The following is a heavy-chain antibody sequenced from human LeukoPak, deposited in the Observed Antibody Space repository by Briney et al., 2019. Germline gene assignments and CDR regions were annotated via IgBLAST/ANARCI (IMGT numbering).Heavy chain of an antibody. CDR3: AKARSRVYGDHGGWFDP. Sequence: GGSLRLSCAASGFTFSNAWMNWVRQAPGKGLEWVSGISWNSGSIGYADSVKGRFTISRDNAKNSLYLQMNSLRAEDTALYYCAKARSRVYGDHGGWFDPWGQGTLVTVSS. CDR2: ISWNSGSI. J-gene: IGHJ5*02. V-gene: IGHV3-9*01. CDR1: GFTFSNAW. D-gene: IGHD4-17*01.